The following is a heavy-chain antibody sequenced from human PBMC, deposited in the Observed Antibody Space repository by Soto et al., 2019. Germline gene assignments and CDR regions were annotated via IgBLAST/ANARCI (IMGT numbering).Heavy chain of an antibody. CDR2: ISSSSTTV. J-gene: IGHJ4*02. D-gene: IGHD2-8*01. CDR3: VREDIVLKIDLGY. CDR1: GFSFNSYS. V-gene: IGHV3-48*02. Sequence: GGSLRLSCAASGFSFNSYSMDWVRQAPGKGLEWVAYISSSSTTVYYADVVRGRFTISRDNGKNSLYLQMNSLRDEDTAVYYCVREDIVLKIDLGYWGQGTLVTAPQ.